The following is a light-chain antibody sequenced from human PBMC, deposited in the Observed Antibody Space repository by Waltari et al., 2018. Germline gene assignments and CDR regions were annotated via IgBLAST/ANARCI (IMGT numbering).Light chain of an antibody. CDR3: SSYTSSSTFYV. CDR1: SSDVGGYNY. CDR2: EVS. V-gene: IGLV2-14*01. Sequence: QSALTPPASVSGSPGPSITISCPATSSDVGGYNYVSLYQQHPGKAPKLMIYEVSNRPSGVSNRFSGSKSGNTASLTISGLQAEDEADYYCSSYTSSSTFYVFGTGTKVTVL. J-gene: IGLJ1*01.